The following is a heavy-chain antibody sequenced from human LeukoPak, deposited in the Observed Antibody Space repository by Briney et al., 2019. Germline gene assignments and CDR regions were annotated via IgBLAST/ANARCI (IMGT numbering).Heavy chain of an antibody. CDR2: IQDRGST. J-gene: IGHJ4*02. CDR3: TRGQWLDVWDF. D-gene: IGHD6-19*01. V-gene: IGHV4-4*07. CDR1: GTSMSNSY. Sequence: PSETLSLTCSVSGTSMSNSYWSWIRQPAGKGLGWIGHIQDRGSTIYNPSLGSRVTMSLDTPKNQFSLKLNSVTAADTAVYYCTRGQWLDVWDFWGQGTLVTVSS.